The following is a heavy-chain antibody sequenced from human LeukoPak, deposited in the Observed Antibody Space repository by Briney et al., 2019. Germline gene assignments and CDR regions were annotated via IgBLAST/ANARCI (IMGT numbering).Heavy chain of an antibody. CDR1: GFTFSSYG. V-gene: IGHV3-33*01. Sequence: GGSLRLSCAASGFTFSSYGIHWVRQAPGQGLEWVALIWYDGSKKYYADSVKGRFTISRDNTKNTLYLQLNSLSADDTAVYYCARAHSSSSTFDLWGQGTLVTVSS. D-gene: IGHD6-6*01. CDR3: ARAHSSSSTFDL. CDR2: IWYDGSKK. J-gene: IGHJ4*02.